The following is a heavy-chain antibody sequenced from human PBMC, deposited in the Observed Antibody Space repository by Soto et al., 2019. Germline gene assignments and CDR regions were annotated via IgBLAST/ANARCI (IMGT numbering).Heavy chain of an antibody. CDR3: ASVGCSWRGLRFQCLFDP. CDR2: IHYSGSS. J-gene: IGHJ5*02. CDR1: GGSVGSDSYY. D-gene: IGHD3-3*01. Sequence: SETLSLTCTVSGGSVGSDSYYWSWIRQPPGKGLEWIGYIHYSGSSKYNPSLRSRVTISLDTSKNHFSLKLRSVTAADTAMFYCASVGCSWRGLRFQCLFDPYGQPAQVTVTS. V-gene: IGHV4-61*01.